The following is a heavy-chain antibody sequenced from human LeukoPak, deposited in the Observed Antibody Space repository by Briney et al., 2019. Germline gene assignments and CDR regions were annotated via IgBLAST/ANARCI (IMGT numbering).Heavy chain of an antibody. Sequence: PSETLSLTCTVSGGSISSYYWSWILQPPGKGLEWIGYIYYSGSTNYNPSLKSRVTISVDTSKNQFSLKLSSVTAADTAVYYCARHRHDILTGYETYYFDYWGQGTLVTVSS. D-gene: IGHD3-9*01. J-gene: IGHJ4*02. CDR3: ARHRHDILTGYETYYFDY. CDR2: IYYSGST. CDR1: GGSISSYY. V-gene: IGHV4-59*08.